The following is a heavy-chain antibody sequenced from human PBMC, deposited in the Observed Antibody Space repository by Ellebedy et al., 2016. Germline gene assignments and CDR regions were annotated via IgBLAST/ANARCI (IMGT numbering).Heavy chain of an antibody. V-gene: IGHV1-2*02. J-gene: IGHJ6*02. Sequence: ASVKVSXXASGYTFTGYYMHWVRQAPGQGLEWMGWINPNSGGTNYAQKFQGRVTMTRDTSISTAYMELSRLRSDDTAVYYCARDRLYYYYGMDVWGQGTTVTVSS. CDR3: ARDRLYYYYGMDV. CDR1: GYTFTGYY. CDR2: INPNSGGT.